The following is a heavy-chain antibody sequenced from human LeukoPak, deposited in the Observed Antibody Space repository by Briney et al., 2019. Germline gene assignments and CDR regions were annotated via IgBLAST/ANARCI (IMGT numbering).Heavy chain of an antibody. CDR1: GFTFDDYA. CDR2: INWNTGTL. Sequence: AGGSLRLSCAASGFTFDDYAMHWVRQAPGKGLEWVSGINWNTGTLGYADSVKGRFTISTDNANNSLYLQMNSLRAEDTALYYCARYMRRLGQPVPPRMDVWGQGTTVTVSS. J-gene: IGHJ6*02. D-gene: IGHD6-6*01. CDR3: ARYMRRLGQPVPPRMDV. V-gene: IGHV3-9*01.